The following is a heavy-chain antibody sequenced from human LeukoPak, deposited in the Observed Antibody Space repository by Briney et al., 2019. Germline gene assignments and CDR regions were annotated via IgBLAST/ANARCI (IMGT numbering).Heavy chain of an antibody. Sequence: GGSLRLSCAASGFTFSTYGMHWVRQAPGKGLEWLAFIRYVGSNKYYADSVKGRFTFSRDNSKNTLYLQMNSLRAEDTGVYYCAKDPGGSYSEIYHYMDVWGKGTTVTVSS. J-gene: IGHJ6*03. CDR3: AKDPGGSYSEIYHYMDV. CDR1: GFTFSTYG. D-gene: IGHD1-26*01. CDR2: IRYVGSNK. V-gene: IGHV3-30*02.